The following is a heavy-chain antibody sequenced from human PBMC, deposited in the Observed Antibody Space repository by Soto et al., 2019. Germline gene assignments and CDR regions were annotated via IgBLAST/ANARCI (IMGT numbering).Heavy chain of an antibody. CDR2: IYYSGST. Sequence: KASETLSLTCTVSGGSISSYYWSWIRQPPGKGLEWIGYIYYSGSTNYNPSLKSRVTISVDTSKNQFSLKLSSVTAADTAVYYCARGPVTSTPYFDYWGQGTLVTVSS. J-gene: IGHJ4*02. V-gene: IGHV4-59*01. CDR3: ARGPVTSTPYFDY. D-gene: IGHD4-17*01. CDR1: GGSISSYY.